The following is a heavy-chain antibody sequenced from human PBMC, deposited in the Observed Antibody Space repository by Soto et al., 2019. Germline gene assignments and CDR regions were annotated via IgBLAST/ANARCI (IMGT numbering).Heavy chain of an antibody. J-gene: IGHJ3*02. D-gene: IGHD1-26*01. Sequence: SETLSFTCAVYGGSFSGYYWSWIRQPPGKGLEWIGEINHSGSTNYNPSLKSRVTISVDTSKNQFSLKLSSVTAADTAVYYCARGVVGATTDAFDIWGQGTMVTVSS. CDR1: GGSFSGYY. V-gene: IGHV4-34*01. CDR2: INHSGST. CDR3: ARGVVGATTDAFDI.